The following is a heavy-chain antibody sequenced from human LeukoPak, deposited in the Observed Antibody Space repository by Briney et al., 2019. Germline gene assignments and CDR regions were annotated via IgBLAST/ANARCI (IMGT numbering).Heavy chain of an antibody. V-gene: IGHV1-46*01. J-gene: IGHJ4*02. CDR1: GYTFTSYY. CDR3: ARDPELGYCSSTSCYGHYFDY. D-gene: IGHD2-2*01. Sequence: ASVKVSCKASGYTFTSYYMHWVRQAPGQGLEWMGIINPSGGSTSYAQKFQGRVTMTRGTSTSTVYMELSSLRSEDTAVYYCARDPELGYCSSTSCYGHYFDYWGQGTLVTVSS. CDR2: INPSGGST.